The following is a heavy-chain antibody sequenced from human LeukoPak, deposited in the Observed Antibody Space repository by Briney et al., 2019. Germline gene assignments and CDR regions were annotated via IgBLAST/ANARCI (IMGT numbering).Heavy chain of an antibody. CDR2: IYSGGST. D-gene: IGHD2-21*02. Sequence: GGSLRLSCAASGFTVSSNYMSWVRQAPGTGLEWVSVIYSGGSTYYADSVKGRFTISRDNSMNTLYLQMNSLRVEDTAVYYCAGSLAYCGGDCRLGDYWGQGTLVTVSS. J-gene: IGHJ4*02. V-gene: IGHV3-66*01. CDR3: AGSLAYCGGDCRLGDY. CDR1: GFTVSSNY.